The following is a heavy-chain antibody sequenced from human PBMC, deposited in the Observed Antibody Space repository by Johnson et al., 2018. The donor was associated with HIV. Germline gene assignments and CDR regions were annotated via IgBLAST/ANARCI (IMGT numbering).Heavy chain of an antibody. D-gene: IGHD6-6*01. Sequence: VQLVESGGGLVQPGGSLRLSCAASEFTVSSNYMSWVRQAPGKGLEWVSVIYSGGSTYYADSVKGRFTISRDNSKNTLYLQMNSLRAEDTAVYYCAKQLAGHDAFDIWGQGTMVTVSS. CDR2: IYSGGST. CDR1: EFTVSSNY. V-gene: IGHV3-66*02. J-gene: IGHJ3*02. CDR3: AKQLAGHDAFDI.